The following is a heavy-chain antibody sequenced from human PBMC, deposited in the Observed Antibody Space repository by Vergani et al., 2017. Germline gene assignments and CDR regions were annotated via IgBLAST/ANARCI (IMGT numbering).Heavy chain of an antibody. CDR1: GYSFTSYW. CDR3: ASAITMVRGVIIRGAVDI. J-gene: IGHJ3*02. CDR2: IYPGDSDT. V-gene: IGHV5-51*01. D-gene: IGHD3-10*01. Sequence: EVQLVQSGAEVKKPGESLKISCKGSGYSFTSYWIGWVRQMPGKGLEWMGIIYPGDSDTRYSPSFQGQVTISADKSISTAYLQWSSLKASDTAMYYCASAITMVRGVIIRGAVDIWGQGTMVTVSS.